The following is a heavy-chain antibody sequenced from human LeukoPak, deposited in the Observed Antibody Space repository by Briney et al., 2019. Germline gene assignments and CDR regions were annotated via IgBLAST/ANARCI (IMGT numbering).Heavy chain of an antibody. CDR2: IKQDGSEK. D-gene: IGHD2-15*01. CDR1: GFTFSSSA. V-gene: IGHV3-7*05. CDR3: ARDRDNITCPHDY. J-gene: IGHJ4*02. Sequence: GGSLRLSCAASGFTFSSSAMSWVRQAPGKGLEWVANIKQDGSEKYYVDSVKGRFTISRDNAKRSLYLQMNSLRAEDTAVFYCARDRDNITCPHDYWGQGTLVTVSS.